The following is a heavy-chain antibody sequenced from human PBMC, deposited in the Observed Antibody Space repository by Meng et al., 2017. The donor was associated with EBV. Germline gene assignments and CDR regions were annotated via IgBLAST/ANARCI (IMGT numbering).Heavy chain of an antibody. J-gene: IGHJ4*02. V-gene: IGHV2-5*02. D-gene: IGHD6-6*01. CDR3: AHIIAARPFDY. CDR1: GFSLSTRGVG. CDR2: IYWDDDK. Sequence: QIPLKESGPTPVKPPPTLKVHCHSSGFSLSTRGVGVGWIRQPPGKALEWLALIYWDDDKRYSPSLKSRLTITQDTSKNQVVLTMTNMDPVDAATYYCAHIIAARPFDYWGQGTLVTVSS.